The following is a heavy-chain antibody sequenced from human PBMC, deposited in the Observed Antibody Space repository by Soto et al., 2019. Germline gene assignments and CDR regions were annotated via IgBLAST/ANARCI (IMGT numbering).Heavy chain of an antibody. J-gene: IGHJ4*02. V-gene: IGHV4-59*01. CDR1: GGSISSYY. CDR2: IYYSGST. Sequence: SETLSLTCTVSGGSISSYYWSWIRQPPGKGLEWIGYIYYSGSTNYNPSLKSRVTISVDTSKNQFSLKLSSVTAADTAVYYCASSDLYSSSWPLFDYWGQGTLVTVSS. D-gene: IGHD6-13*01. CDR3: ASSDLYSSSWPLFDY.